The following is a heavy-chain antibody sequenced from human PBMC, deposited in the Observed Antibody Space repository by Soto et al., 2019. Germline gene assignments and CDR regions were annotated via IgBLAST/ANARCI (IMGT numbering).Heavy chain of an antibody. D-gene: IGHD4-17*01. CDR3: ARDNYGDYGGYWFDP. CDR1: GGSISSYY. V-gene: IGHV4-59*01. CDR2: IYYSGST. J-gene: IGHJ5*02. Sequence: SETLSLTCTVSGGSISSYYWSWIRQPPGKGLVWIGYIYYSGSTNYNPSLKSRVTISVDTSKNQFSLKLSSVTAADTAVYYCARDNYGDYGGYWFDPWGQGTLVTVSS.